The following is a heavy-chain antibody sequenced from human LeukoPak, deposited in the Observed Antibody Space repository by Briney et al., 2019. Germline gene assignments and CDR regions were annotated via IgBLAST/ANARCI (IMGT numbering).Heavy chain of an antibody. D-gene: IGHD3-10*01. CDR2: ISGSGGST. CDR3: AKDLHGSGPPDY. CDR1: GITFSSYA. V-gene: IGHV3-23*01. Sequence: GGSLRLSCAASGITFSSYAMSWVRQAPGKGLEWVSGISGSGGSTYYANSVKGRFTISRDNSKNTLYLQMNSLRAEDTAVYYCAKDLHGSGPPDYWGQGTLVTVSS. J-gene: IGHJ4*02.